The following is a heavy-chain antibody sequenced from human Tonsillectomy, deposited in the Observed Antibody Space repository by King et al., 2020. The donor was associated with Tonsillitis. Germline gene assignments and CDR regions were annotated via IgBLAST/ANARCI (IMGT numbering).Heavy chain of an antibody. V-gene: IGHV3-7*01. D-gene: IGHD2-15*01. CDR2: IKQDGSEK. Sequence: VQLVESGGGLVQPGGSLRLSCAASGFTFSSYWMSWVRQAPGKGLEWVANIKQDGSEKYYVDSVKGRFTISRDNAKNSLFLQMNSLRAEDTAVYYCASTEGYCSCGTCYAGWFDPWGQGTLVTVSS. CDR1: GFTFSSYW. CDR3: ASTEGYCSCGTCYAGWFDP. J-gene: IGHJ5*02.